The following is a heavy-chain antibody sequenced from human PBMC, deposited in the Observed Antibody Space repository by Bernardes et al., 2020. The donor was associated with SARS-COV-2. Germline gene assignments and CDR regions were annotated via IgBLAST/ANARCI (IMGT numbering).Heavy chain of an antibody. Sequence: SETLSLTCTVSGGSITYYYWTWIRQSPGKGLEWIGYIYYSGETNYNPSLKNRLTISRDTSTNQFSLNLKSVTAADTAVYYCAKDRRIVVVPAAIPGSPNWFDPWGQGTLVTVSS. CDR2: IYYSGET. CDR1: GGSITYYY. CDR3: AKDRRIVVVPAAIPGSPNWFDP. D-gene: IGHD2-2*02. V-gene: IGHV4-59*12. J-gene: IGHJ5*02.